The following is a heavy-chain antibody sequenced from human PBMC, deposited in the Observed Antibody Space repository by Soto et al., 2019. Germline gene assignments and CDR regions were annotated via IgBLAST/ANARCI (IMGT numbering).Heavy chain of an antibody. CDR2: INTNTGNP. D-gene: IGHD2-2*01. J-gene: IGHJ3*02. CDR3: ARVLQEYQLPPVGAFDI. V-gene: IGHV7-4-1*02. Sequence: ASVKVSCKASGYTFTSYAMNWVRQAPGQGLEWMGWINTNTGNPTYAQGFTGRFVFSLDTSVSTAYLQISSLKAEDTAVYYCARVLQEYQLPPVGAFDIWGQGTMVTVSS. CDR1: GYTFTSYA.